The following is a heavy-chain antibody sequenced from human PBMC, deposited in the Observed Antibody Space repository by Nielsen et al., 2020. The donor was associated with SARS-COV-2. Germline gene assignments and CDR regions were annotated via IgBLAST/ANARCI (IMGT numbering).Heavy chain of an antibody. CDR1: GFTFSSYA. V-gene: IGHV3-23*01. J-gene: IGHJ4*02. CDR3: AGGSGTENYQGSY. D-gene: IGHD2-15*01. CDR2: ISGSGGST. Sequence: GESLKISCAASGFTFSSYAMSWVRQAPGKGLEWVSAISGSGGSTYYADSVKGRFTISRDNSKNTLYLQMNSLRAEDTAVYYCAGGSGTENYQGSYWGQGTLVTVSS.